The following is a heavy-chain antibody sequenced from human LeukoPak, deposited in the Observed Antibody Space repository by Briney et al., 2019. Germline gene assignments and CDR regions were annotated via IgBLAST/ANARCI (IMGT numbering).Heavy chain of an antibody. J-gene: IGHJ6*03. Sequence: GGSLRLSCAISGLTFHDYAMTWVRQAPGKGLEWVSTIVGDSSKTYYADSVKGRFTISRDNSNYMLFLHMNNLRAEDTAIYYCTKQPYNYYYSDFWVKGTTVTVSS. CDR2: IVGDSSKT. D-gene: IGHD2-21*01. V-gene: IGHV3-23*01. CDR1: GLTFHDYA. CDR3: TKQPYNYYYSDF.